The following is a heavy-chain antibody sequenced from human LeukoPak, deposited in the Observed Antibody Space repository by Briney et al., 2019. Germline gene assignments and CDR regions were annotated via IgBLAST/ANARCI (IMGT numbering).Heavy chain of an antibody. CDR1: GFTFSSYS. Sequence: GGSLRLSCAASGFTFSSYSMNWVRQAPAQGLEWVSSISSSSSYIYYADSVNGRLTISRDNAKNSLYLQMNSLRAEDTAVYYWARDLPSSSGMTWGQGTLVTVSS. CDR3: ARDLPSSSGMT. D-gene: IGHD6-6*01. V-gene: IGHV3-21*01. CDR2: ISSSSSYI. J-gene: IGHJ5*02.